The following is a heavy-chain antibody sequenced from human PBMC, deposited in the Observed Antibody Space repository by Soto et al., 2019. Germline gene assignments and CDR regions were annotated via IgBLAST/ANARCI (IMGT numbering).Heavy chain of an antibody. CDR1: GFTFDDYA. Sequence: GGSLRLSCAASGFTFDDYAMHWVRQAPGKGLEWVSGISWNSGSIGYADSVKGRFTISRDNAKNSLYLQMNSLRAEDTALYYCAKDWTYGSGSYYTNWGKGTLVTVSS. CDR3: AKDWTYGSGSYYTN. D-gene: IGHD3-10*01. CDR2: ISWNSGSI. J-gene: IGHJ4*02. V-gene: IGHV3-9*01.